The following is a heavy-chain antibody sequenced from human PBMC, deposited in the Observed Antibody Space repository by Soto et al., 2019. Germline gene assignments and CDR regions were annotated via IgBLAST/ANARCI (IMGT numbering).Heavy chain of an antibody. J-gene: IGHJ6*02. V-gene: IGHV5-51*01. CDR1: GYSFTSYW. D-gene: IGHD3-22*01. CDR2: IYPGDSDT. Sequence: PGESLKISCTPSGYSFTSYWIRWVCQMPLQVLPWIGIIYPGDSDTNYSPSFQGHVTISADKSISTAYLQWRSLKASDTAMYYCARPTRPYDSSGYYPIPEYYGMDVWGQGTTVTVSS. CDR3: ARPTRPYDSSGYYPIPEYYGMDV.